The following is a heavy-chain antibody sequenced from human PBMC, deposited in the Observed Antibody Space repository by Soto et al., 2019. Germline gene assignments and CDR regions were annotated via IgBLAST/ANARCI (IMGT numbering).Heavy chain of an antibody. CDR3: ARGDSTDCSNGVCSFFYNHDMDV. Sequence: VASVKVSCKASGYSFPDYHIHWVRQAPGQGLEWLGRINPKSGGTSTAQKFQGWVTMTTDTSISTASMELTRLTSDDTAIYYCARGDSTDCSNGVCSFFYNHDMDVWGQGTTVTVSS. J-gene: IGHJ6*02. CDR2: INPKSGGT. D-gene: IGHD2-8*01. CDR1: GYSFPDYH. V-gene: IGHV1-2*04.